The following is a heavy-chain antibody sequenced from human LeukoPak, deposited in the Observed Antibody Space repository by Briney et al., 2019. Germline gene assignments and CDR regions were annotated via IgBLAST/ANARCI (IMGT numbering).Heavy chain of an antibody. CDR3: ASAGRSGYDTYYFDY. V-gene: IGHV4-34*01. CDR1: GGSFSGYY. D-gene: IGHD5-12*01. J-gene: IGHJ4*02. CDR2: INHSGST. Sequence: SETLSLTCAVYGGSFSGYYWCWIRQPPGKGLEWIGEINHSGSTNYNPSLKSRVTISVDTSKNQFSLKLSSVTAADTAVYYCASAGRSGYDTYYFDYWGQGTLVTVSS.